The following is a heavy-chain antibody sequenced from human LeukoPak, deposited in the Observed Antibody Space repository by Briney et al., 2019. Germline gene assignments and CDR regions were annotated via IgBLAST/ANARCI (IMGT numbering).Heavy chain of an antibody. J-gene: IGHJ2*01. CDR2: IYFSGST. CDR3: ARTELGTHWYFDL. D-gene: IGHD7-27*01. CDR1: GGSFSGYY. Sequence: SETLSLTCAVYGGSFSGYYWSWIRQPPGKGLKWIGSIYFSGSTYYNPSLKSRVTISVDTSKNQFSLKLSSVTAADTAVYYCARTELGTHWYFDLWGRGTLVTVSS. V-gene: IGHV4-34*01.